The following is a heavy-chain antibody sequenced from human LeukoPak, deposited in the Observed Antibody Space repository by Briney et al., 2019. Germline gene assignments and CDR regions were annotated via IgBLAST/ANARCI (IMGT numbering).Heavy chain of an antibody. Sequence: ASVKVSCKYSGYTFTGYYMHWVRQAPGQGLEWMGWINPNSGGTNYAQKFQGRVTMTRDTSISTAYMELSSLRSEDTAVYYCASPRDGYNPPFDYWGQGTLVTVSS. D-gene: IGHD5-24*01. CDR1: GYTFTGYY. CDR3: ASPRDGYNPPFDY. V-gene: IGHV1-2*02. CDR2: INPNSGGT. J-gene: IGHJ4*02.